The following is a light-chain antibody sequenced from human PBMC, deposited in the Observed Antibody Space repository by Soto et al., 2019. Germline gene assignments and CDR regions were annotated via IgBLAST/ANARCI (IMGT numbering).Light chain of an antibody. J-gene: IGLJ1*01. V-gene: IGLV2-14*01. Sequence: ALAQPSSVSGSPGQSITISCTGTSTDVGGYNYVSWYQHHPGKGPKLIIYEVNNRPSGVPDRFSGSKSGNKASLTISNLEAEDESDYYCGSYTSTDTPFVFGTGTKVTVL. CDR3: GSYTSTDTPFV. CDR2: EVN. CDR1: STDVGGYNY.